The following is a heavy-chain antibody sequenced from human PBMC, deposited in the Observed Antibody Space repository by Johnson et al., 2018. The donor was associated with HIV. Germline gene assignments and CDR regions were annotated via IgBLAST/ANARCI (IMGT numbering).Heavy chain of an antibody. V-gene: IGHV3-9*01. CDR2: ISWNSGSI. D-gene: IGHD6-13*01. CDR3: AKDIDPIAAASGFAFDI. Sequence: VQLLESGGGLVQPGRSLRLSCAASGFTFDDYAMHWVRQAPGKGLEWVSGISWNSGSIGYADSVKGRFTISRDNAKNSLYLQMNSLRAEDTALYYCAKDIDPIAAASGFAFDIWGQGTMVTVSS. CDR1: GFTFDDYA. J-gene: IGHJ3*02.